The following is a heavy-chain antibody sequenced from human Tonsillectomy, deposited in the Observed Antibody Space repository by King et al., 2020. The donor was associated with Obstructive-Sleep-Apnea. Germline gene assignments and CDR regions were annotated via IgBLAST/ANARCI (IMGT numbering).Heavy chain of an antibody. Sequence: KLVQSGAEVSKPGASVKVSCKASGYTFTSYDINWVRQATGQGLEWMGWMNPNSGNTGYAQKFQGRVTMTRNTSISTAYMELSSLRSEDTAVYYCARGPIRTMVREVIISPLHWGQRTLVTVSS. CDR1: GYTFTSYD. D-gene: IGHD3-10*01. V-gene: IGHV1-8*01. CDR2: MNPNSGNT. CDR3: ARGPIRTMVREVIISPLH. J-gene: IGHJ4*02.